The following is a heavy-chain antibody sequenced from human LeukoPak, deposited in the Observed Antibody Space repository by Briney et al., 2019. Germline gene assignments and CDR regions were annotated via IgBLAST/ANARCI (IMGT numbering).Heavy chain of an antibody. Sequence: GGSLRLSCAAPGFTFSSYAMSWVRQAPGKGLEWVSAISGSGGSTYYADSVKVRFTISRDNSKNILYLQMNSLRAEDTAVYYCAKGGGYDLDWFDPWGQGTLVTVSS. D-gene: IGHD5-12*01. V-gene: IGHV3-23*01. CDR3: AKGGGYDLDWFDP. J-gene: IGHJ5*02. CDR1: GFTFSSYA. CDR2: ISGSGGST.